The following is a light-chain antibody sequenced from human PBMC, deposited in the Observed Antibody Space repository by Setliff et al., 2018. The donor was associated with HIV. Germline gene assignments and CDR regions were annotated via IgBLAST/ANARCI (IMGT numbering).Light chain of an antibody. V-gene: IGLV2-14*01. CDR3: TSYTTGSTLYV. CDR2: QVN. J-gene: IGLJ1*01. CDR1: SNDVGRYDY. Sequence: QSVLTQPASVSGSPGQSITISCTGTSNDVGRYDYISWYQQHPGKAPKLMIFQVNNRPSGVSNRFSGSKSGNTASLTISGLQAEDDADYYCTSYTTGSTLYVCGTGTKVTVL.